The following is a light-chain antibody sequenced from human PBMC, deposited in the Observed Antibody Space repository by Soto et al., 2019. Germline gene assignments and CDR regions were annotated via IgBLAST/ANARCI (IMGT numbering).Light chain of an antibody. Sequence: EIVMTQSPATLSVSPGERVTLSCRASQSVFSSLAWYQQKPGQAPRLLIYGAATRATSVPARFSGSGSGTEFTLTITSLQSEDFALYYCQQYHSWPAFGRGTKVDIK. CDR2: GAA. CDR1: QSVFSS. J-gene: IGKJ1*01. CDR3: QQYHSWPA. V-gene: IGKV3-15*01.